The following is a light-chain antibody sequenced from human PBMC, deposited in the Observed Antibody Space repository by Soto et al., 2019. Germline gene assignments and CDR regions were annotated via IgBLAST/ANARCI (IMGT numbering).Light chain of an antibody. V-gene: IGLV2-11*01. Sequence: QSALTQPRSVSGSPGQSVTISCTGTSSDVGVYNYVSWYQQYPGKAPKIMIYDVSKRPSGLPDRFSGSKSDNTASLTISGLQAEDEPDYYCCSYAGSYTFVFGIGTKLTVL. J-gene: IGLJ1*01. CDR1: SSDVGVYNY. CDR2: DVS. CDR3: CSYAGSYTFV.